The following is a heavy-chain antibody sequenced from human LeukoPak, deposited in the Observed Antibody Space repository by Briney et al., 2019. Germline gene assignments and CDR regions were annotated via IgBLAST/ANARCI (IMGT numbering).Heavy chain of an antibody. CDR2: IYYGGST. Sequence: SETLSLTCTVSGGSISSGDYYWSWIRQPPGKGLERIGYIYYGGSTYYNPSLKSRVTISVDTSKNQFSLKLSSVTAADTAVYYCARGGGDRGRGNWFDPWGQGTLVTVSS. D-gene: IGHD2-21*02. J-gene: IGHJ5*02. V-gene: IGHV4-30-4*01. CDR1: GGSISSGDYY. CDR3: ARGGGDRGRGNWFDP.